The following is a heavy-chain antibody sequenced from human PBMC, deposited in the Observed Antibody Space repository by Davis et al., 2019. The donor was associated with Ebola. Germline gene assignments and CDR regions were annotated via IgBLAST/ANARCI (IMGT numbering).Heavy chain of an antibody. Sequence: SETLSLTCTVSGGSISSSSYYWGWIRQPPGKGLEWIGSIYYSGSTYYNPSLKSRVTISVDTSKNQFSLKLSSVTAADTAVYYCARGRASRGRYYYYYGMDVWGQGTTVTVSS. V-gene: IGHV4-39*01. CDR1: GGSISSSSYY. CDR2: IYYSGST. D-gene: IGHD3-10*01. J-gene: IGHJ6*02. CDR3: ARGRASRGRYYYYYGMDV.